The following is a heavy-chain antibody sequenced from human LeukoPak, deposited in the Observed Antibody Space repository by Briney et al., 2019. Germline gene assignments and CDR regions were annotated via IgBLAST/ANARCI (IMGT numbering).Heavy chain of an antibody. Sequence: SVKVSCKASGGTFSSYAISWVRQAPGQGLEWMGRIIPIFGTANYAQKFQGRVTITTDESTSTAYMELSSLRPEDAAVYYCARDPADFWSGYPFDYWGQGTLVTVSS. CDR2: IIPIFGTA. J-gene: IGHJ4*02. CDR3: ARDPADFWSGYPFDY. D-gene: IGHD3-3*01. V-gene: IGHV1-69*05. CDR1: GGTFSSYA.